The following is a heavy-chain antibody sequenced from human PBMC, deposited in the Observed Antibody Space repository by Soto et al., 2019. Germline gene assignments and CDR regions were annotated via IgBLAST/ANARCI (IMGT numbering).Heavy chain of an antibody. D-gene: IGHD5-18*01. Sequence: PSETLSLTCAVYGGSFSGYYWSWIRQPPGKGLEWIGESNHSGSTNYTPSLKRRVTISVATSKNQFSLKLSSVTAADTAVYYCARGPGYSYGPAYFEYWGQGTLVTVSS. CDR1: GGSFSGYY. V-gene: IGHV4-34*01. J-gene: IGHJ4*02. CDR3: ARGPGYSYGPAYFEY. CDR2: SNHSGST.